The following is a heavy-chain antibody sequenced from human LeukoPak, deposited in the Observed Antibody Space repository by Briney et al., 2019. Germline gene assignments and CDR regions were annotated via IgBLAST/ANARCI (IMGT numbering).Heavy chain of an antibody. J-gene: IGHJ4*02. V-gene: IGHV3-7*01. CDR1: GFTFSSYW. CDR3: ARDRRYDFWSGFLRGFDY. D-gene: IGHD3-3*01. Sequence: GGSLRPSCAASGFTFSSYWMSWVRQAPGKGLEWVANIKQDGSEKYYVDSVKGRFTISRDNAKNSLYLQMNSLRAEDTAVYYCARDRRYDFWSGFLRGFDYWGQGTLVTVSS. CDR2: IKQDGSEK.